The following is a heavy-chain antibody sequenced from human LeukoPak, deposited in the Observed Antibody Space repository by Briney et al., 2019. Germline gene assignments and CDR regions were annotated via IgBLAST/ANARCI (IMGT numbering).Heavy chain of an antibody. CDR1: GFTFSSYG. D-gene: IGHD6-13*01. Sequence: PGGSLRLSCAASGFTFSSYGMHWVRQAPGKGLEWVAFIRYDGSNKYYADSVKGRFTISRDNSKNTLYLQMNSLRAEDTAVYYCARVRWQQSYYMDVWGKGTTVTVSS. CDR3: ARVRWQQSYYMDV. CDR2: IRYDGSNK. J-gene: IGHJ6*03. V-gene: IGHV3-30*02.